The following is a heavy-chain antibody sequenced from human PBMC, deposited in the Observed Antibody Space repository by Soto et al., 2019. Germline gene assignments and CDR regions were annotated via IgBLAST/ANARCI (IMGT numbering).Heavy chain of an antibody. CDR2: MNPNSGNT. D-gene: IGHD1-7*01. V-gene: IGHV1-8*01. J-gene: IGHJ6*03. Sequence: QVQLVQSGAEVKKPGASVKVSCKASGYTFTSYDINWVRQATGQGLEWMGWMNPNSGNTGYAQKFQGTVTMTRNTSISTAYMELSSLRSEDTAVYYCARAEEELRYYYYYMDVWGKGTTVTVSS. CDR3: ARAEEELRYYYYYMDV. CDR1: GYTFTSYD.